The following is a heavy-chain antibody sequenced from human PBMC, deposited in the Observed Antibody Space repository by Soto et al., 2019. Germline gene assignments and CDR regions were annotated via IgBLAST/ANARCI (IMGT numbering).Heavy chain of an antibody. CDR2: ISPGDDTI. Sequence: GAAQRLSSPSPGFTFSSYRVNGVHEVPGSGLEWVSYISPGDDTIHYSDSVKGRFTISRDNAKNSLYLQMNNLRVEDSALYYCAREGDGNYFYFDYWGQGTRVTVS. D-gene: IGHD1-26*01. CDR3: AREGDGNYFYFDY. CDR1: GFTFSSYR. J-gene: IGHJ4*02. V-gene: IGHV3-48*03.